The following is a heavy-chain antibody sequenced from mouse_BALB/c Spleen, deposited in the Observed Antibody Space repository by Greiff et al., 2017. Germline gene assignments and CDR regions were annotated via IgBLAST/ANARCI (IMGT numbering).Heavy chain of an antibody. CDR1: GYTFTNYW. J-gene: IGHJ4*01. CDR3: ASSGTTARATYYAMDY. D-gene: IGHD3-2*01. Sequence: VQLVESGAELVRPGTSVKISCKASGYTFTNYWLGWVKQRPGHGLEWIGDIYPGGGYTNYNEKFKGKATLTADTSSSTAYMQLSSLTSEDSAVYFCASSGTTARATYYAMDYWGQGTSVTVSS. CDR2: IYPGGGYT. V-gene: IGHV1-63*02.